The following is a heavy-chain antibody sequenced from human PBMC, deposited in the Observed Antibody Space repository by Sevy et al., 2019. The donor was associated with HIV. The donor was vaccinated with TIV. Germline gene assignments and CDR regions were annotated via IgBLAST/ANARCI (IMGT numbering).Heavy chain of an antibody. CDR1: GFTFNTHA. CDR3: AKALNPALESMFQVIFRTVKGFDF. D-gene: IGHD1-1*01. CDR2: ISGPGYST. V-gene: IGHV3-23*01. Sequence: GGSLRLSCAASGFTFNTHAMNWVRQAPGKGLEWVSTISGPGYSTYYAESVKGRFTISRDNSKNTLHLQMNSLRAEDTAIYDCAKALNPALESMFQVIFRTVKGFDFWGQGTMVTVSS. J-gene: IGHJ3*01.